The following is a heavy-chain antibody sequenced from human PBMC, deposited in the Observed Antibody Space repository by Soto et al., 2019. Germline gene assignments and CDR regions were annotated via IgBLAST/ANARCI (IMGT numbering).Heavy chain of an antibody. J-gene: IGHJ3*02. CDR1: GGSFSGYY. Sequence: SETLSLTCAVYGGSFSGYYWSWIRQPPGKGLEWIGDINHSGSTNYNPSLKSRVTISVDTSKNQFSLKLGSVTAADTAVYYCARYDKDAFDIWGQGTMVTVSS. CDR2: INHSGST. V-gene: IGHV4-34*01. D-gene: IGHD3-22*01. CDR3: ARYDKDAFDI.